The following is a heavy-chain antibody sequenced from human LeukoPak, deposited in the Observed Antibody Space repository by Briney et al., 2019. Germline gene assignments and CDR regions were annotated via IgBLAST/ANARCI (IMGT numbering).Heavy chain of an antibody. D-gene: IGHD7-27*01. J-gene: IGHJ4*02. CDR3: ARVGPGDFDY. CDR2: IYYSGNT. Sequence: SETLSLTCTVSGGSISTYYWSWIRQPPGKGLEWIGYIYYSGNTNYNPSLKSRVTIAVDTSKNQFSLKLNSVTAADTAVYYCARVGPGDFDYWGQGTLVTVSS. CDR1: GGSISTYY. V-gene: IGHV4-59*01.